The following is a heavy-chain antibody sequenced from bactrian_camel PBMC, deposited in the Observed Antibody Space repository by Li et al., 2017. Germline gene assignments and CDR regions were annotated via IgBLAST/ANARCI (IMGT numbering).Heavy chain of an antibody. CDR1: TPVAC. V-gene: IGHV3S53*01. J-gene: IGHJ4*01. CDR2: MNTEGHR. Sequence: HVQLVESGGGSVQAGGSLTLSCSASTPVACMGWFRQVPGKDPQEVALMNTEGHRRYSPSVEGRFTISRGSADNTLVLEMTSLTPEDTAMYYCAAERAGCGLGKVLKRGDYSTTGQGTQVTVS. D-gene: IGHD5*01.